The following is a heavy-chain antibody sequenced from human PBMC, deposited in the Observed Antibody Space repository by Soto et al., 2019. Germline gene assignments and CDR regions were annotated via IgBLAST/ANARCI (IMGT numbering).Heavy chain of an antibody. CDR1: GYTFTSYG. J-gene: IGHJ4*02. V-gene: IGHV1-18*01. D-gene: IGHD5-18*01. CDR3: ARGGIQLWLGEFDY. Sequence: QVQLVQSGAEVKKPGASVKVSCKASGYTFTSYGIRWVRQAPGQGREWMGWISAYNGNTNYAQKLQGRGTMTTDTPTSTADMEMGSLRSDDTAVYYCARGGIQLWLGEFDYWGQGTLVTVSS. CDR2: ISAYNGNT.